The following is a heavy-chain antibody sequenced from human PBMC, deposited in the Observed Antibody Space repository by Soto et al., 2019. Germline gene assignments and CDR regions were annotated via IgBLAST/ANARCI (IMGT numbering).Heavy chain of an antibody. CDR1: GYTFTSYG. Sequence: GASVKVSCKASGYTFTSYGISWVRQAPGQGLEWMGWISAYNGNTNYAQKLQGRVTMTTDTSTSTAYMELRSLRSDDTAVYYCARERVVYDDSSGYYYQNWFDPWGQGTLVTVSS. V-gene: IGHV1-18*01. D-gene: IGHD3-22*01. CDR2: ISAYNGNT. J-gene: IGHJ5*02. CDR3: ARERVVYDDSSGYYYQNWFDP.